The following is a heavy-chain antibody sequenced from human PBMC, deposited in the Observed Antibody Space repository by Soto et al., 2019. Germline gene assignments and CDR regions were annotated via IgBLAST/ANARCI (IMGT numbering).Heavy chain of an antibody. D-gene: IGHD3-22*01. Sequence: SETLSLTCTVSGGSISSGDYCWSWIRQPPGKGLEWIGYIYYSGSTYYNPSLKSRVTISVDTSKNQFSLKLSSVTAADTAVYYCARGWRDSSGLDYWGQGTRVTVSS. V-gene: IGHV4-30-4*01. CDR2: IYYSGST. CDR3: ARGWRDSSGLDY. J-gene: IGHJ4*02. CDR1: GGSISSGDYC.